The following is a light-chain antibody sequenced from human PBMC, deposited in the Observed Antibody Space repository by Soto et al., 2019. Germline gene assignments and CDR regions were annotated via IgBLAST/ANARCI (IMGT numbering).Light chain of an antibody. CDR2: RAS. J-gene: IGKJ1*01. V-gene: IGKV3-20*01. Sequence: EIVLTKSPGTLSLSPGERATLSCRASQSVSSSYFAWSQQKPGRTPRLLIYRASRRATGIPAIFSGSRSGPDVTLSVSRLEAEGGAVYYCQQYGGSPVTFGQGTKVEIK. CDR1: QSVSSSY. CDR3: QQYGGSPVT.